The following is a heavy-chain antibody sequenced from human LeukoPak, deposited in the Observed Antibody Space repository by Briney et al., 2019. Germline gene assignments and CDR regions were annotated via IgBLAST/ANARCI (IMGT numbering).Heavy chain of an antibody. CDR2: IYYSGST. Sequence: PSETLPLTCTVSGGSISSSSYYWGWIRQPPGKGLEWIGSIYYSGSTYYNPSLKSRVTISVDTSKNQFSLKLSSVTAADTAVYYCARVLVVPAEAPDYWGQGTLVTVSS. V-gene: IGHV4-39*07. J-gene: IGHJ4*02. CDR1: GGSISSSSYY. CDR3: ARVLVVPAEAPDY. D-gene: IGHD2-2*01.